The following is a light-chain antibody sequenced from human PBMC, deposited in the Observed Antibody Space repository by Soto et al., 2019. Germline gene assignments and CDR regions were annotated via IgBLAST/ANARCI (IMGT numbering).Light chain of an antibody. Sequence: VVLTQSTATLSLSPGERATLSCRANQPVSANYLAWYQQKPGQAPRLLIYGASSRATGIPDRFSGSGSGPYFTLTISRLEPEDFAVFYCHQYGSSPFTFGPGTKVDIK. CDR2: GAS. CDR3: HQYGSSPFT. J-gene: IGKJ3*01. V-gene: IGKV3-20*01. CDR1: QPVSANY.